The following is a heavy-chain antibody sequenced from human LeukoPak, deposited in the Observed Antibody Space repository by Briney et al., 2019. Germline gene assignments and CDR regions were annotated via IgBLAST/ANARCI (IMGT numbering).Heavy chain of an antibody. Sequence: SETLSLTCTVSGGSISSYYWSWIRQPPGKGLEWIGYIYYSGSTNYNPSLKSRVTISVDTSKDQFSLKLSSVTAADTAVYYCAREPPLGGYFDYWGQGTLVTVSS. V-gene: IGHV4-59*12. CDR1: GGSISSYY. J-gene: IGHJ4*02. D-gene: IGHD4-23*01. CDR3: AREPPLGGYFDY. CDR2: IYYSGST.